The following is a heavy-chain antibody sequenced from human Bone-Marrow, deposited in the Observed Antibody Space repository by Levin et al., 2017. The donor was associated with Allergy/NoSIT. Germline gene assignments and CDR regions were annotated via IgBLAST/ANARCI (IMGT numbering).Heavy chain of an antibody. CDR3: AKDRFYGPVGPRLPDV. J-gene: IGHJ4*02. CDR1: GFTFSDYA. V-gene: IGHV3-30*18. CDR2: ISYDGNNK. D-gene: IGHD2/OR15-2a*01. Sequence: GGSLRLSCAASGFTFSDYAIHWFRQPPGKGLEWVAVISYDGNNKKYADSVKGRFTISRDNSKNTLYLQMNSLTAEDTAVYYCAKDRFYGPVGPRLPDVWGQGTLIIVSS.